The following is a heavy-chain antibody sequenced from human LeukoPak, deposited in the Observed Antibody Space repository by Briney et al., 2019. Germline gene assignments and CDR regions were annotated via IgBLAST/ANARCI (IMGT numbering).Heavy chain of an antibody. V-gene: IGHV3-7*03. Sequence: GGSLRLSCAATGFTFSSYWMTWVRQAPGKGLEWVANIKEDGSEKYHVDSVKGRITISRDNAKNSLYLQMNSLRAEDTAVYYCARAGYSSGWYRGKYYYYGMDVWGQGTTVTVSS. CDR1: GFTFSSYW. D-gene: IGHD6-19*01. J-gene: IGHJ6*02. CDR2: IKEDGSEK. CDR3: ARAGYSSGWYRGKYYYYGMDV.